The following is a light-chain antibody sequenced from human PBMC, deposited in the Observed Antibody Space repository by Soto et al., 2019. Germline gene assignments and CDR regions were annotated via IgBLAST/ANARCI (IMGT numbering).Light chain of an antibody. V-gene: IGKV1-5*03. J-gene: IGKJ1*01. CDR2: KAS. Sequence: DIQMTPSPSTLSGSVVDRVTITCRASQTISSWLAWYQQKPGKAPKLLIYKASSLESGVPSRFSGSGSGTEFTLTISSLQPDDFATYYCQQYNSYSWTLGQGTKVDIK. CDR3: QQYNSYSWT. CDR1: QTISSW.